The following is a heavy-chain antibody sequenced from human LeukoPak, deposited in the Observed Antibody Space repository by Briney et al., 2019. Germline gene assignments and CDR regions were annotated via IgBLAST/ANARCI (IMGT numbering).Heavy chain of an antibody. D-gene: IGHD6-13*01. V-gene: IGHV1-2*04. CDR3: ARGDLIAAAGTFDY. CDR2: INPNSGGT. CDR1: GYTFTGYY. J-gene: IGHJ4*02. Sequence: ASVKVSCKASGYTFTGYYMHWVRQAPGQGLEWMGWINPNSGGTNYAQKFQGWVTMTRDTSIGTAYMELSRLRSDDTAVYYCARGDLIAAAGTFDYWGQGTLVTVSP.